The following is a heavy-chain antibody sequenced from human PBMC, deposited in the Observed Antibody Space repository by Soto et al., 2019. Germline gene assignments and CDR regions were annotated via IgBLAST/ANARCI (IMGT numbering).Heavy chain of an antibody. CDR2: ISYDGSNK. CDR3: AKDRTTVVIPVDWFDP. CDR1: GFTFSRYG. J-gene: IGHJ5*02. Sequence: QVQLVESGGGVVQPGRSLRLSCEASGFTFSRYGMHWVRQAPGKGLEWVAVISYDGSNKYYADSVKGRFTISRDNSKNTLYLQMNSLRAEDTAVYYCAKDRTTVVIPVDWFDPWGQGTLVTVSS. D-gene: IGHD4-17*01. V-gene: IGHV3-30*18.